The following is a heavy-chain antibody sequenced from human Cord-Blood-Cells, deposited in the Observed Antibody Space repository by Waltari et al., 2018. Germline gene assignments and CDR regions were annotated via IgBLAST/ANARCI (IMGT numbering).Heavy chain of an antibody. J-gene: IGHJ3*02. CDR1: GGTFSSSA. CDR3: AERYSGYEDGLDI. Sequence: QVQLVQSGAEVKKPGSSATVTCKSSGGTFSSSAISCIRKAPGQGLEWMGGIIPIFGTANYAQKFQGRVTITADESTSTAYMELSSLRSEDTAVYYCAERYSGYEDGLDIWGQGTMVTVSS. V-gene: IGHV1-69*01. D-gene: IGHD5-12*01. CDR2: IIPIFGTA.